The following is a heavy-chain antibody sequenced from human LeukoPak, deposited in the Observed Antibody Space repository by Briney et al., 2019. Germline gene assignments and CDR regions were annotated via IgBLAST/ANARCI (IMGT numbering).Heavy chain of an antibody. CDR3: AKVNYYESSGYYDY. J-gene: IGHJ4*02. V-gene: IGHV3-30*18. CDR1: GFTFSSYV. CDR2: ISHDGTNK. Sequence: GGSLRLSCAASGFTFSSYVMSWVRQAPGKGLEWVAVISHDGTNKYYVDSVKGRFTISRDNSKNTLYLQMNSLRAEDTAVYYCAKVNYYESSGYYDYWGQGTLVTVSS. D-gene: IGHD3-22*01.